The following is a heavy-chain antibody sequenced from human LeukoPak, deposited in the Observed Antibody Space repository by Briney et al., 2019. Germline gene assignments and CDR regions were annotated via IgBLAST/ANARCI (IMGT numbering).Heavy chain of an antibody. D-gene: IGHD2-2*01. J-gene: IGHJ4*02. Sequence: GGSLRLSCAASGFTFSDYYMSWIRQAPGKGLEWVSCISSSSSYTNYADSVKGRFTISRDNAKNSLYLQMNSLRAEDTAVYYCARLGPAAFDYWGQGTLVTVSS. CDR3: ARLGPAAFDY. CDR1: GFTFSDYY. V-gene: IGHV3-11*06. CDR2: ISSSSSYT.